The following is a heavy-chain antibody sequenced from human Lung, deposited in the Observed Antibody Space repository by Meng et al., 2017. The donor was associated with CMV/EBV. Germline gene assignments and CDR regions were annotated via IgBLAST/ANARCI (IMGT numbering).Heavy chain of an antibody. V-gene: IGHV3-74*01. Sequence: GGSLRLXCAASGFTFSSYWMHWVRQAPGKGLVWVSRINSDGSSTSYADSVKGRFTISRDNAKNTLYLQMNSLRAEDTAVYYCARSYYYDSSGYYYPFDYWGKGTLVTVSS. J-gene: IGHJ4*02. CDR1: GFTFSSYW. D-gene: IGHD3-22*01. CDR3: ARSYYYDSSGYYYPFDY. CDR2: INSDGSST.